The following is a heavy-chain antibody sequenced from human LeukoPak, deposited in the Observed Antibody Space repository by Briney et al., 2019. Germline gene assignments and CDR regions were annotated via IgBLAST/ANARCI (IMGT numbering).Heavy chain of an antibody. CDR3: ARDLAAVGSV. CDR2: IYHSGST. D-gene: IGHD6-13*01. J-gene: IGHJ4*02. V-gene: IGHV4-30-2*01. CDR1: GGSISRGGYA. Sequence: SQTLSLTCAVSGGSISRGGYAWGWIRQPPGKGLEWIGYIYHSGSTYYNPSLKSRVTLSVDRSKNQFSLKLSSVTAAHTAVYYCARDLAAVGSVWGQGTLVTVSS.